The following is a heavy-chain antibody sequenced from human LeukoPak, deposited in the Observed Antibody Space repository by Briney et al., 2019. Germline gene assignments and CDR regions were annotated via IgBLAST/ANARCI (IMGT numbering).Heavy chain of an antibody. J-gene: IGHJ6*02. CDR2: IYTSGST. V-gene: IGHV4-4*07. Sequence: SETLSLTCTVSGGSISSYYWSWIRQPAGKGLEWIGRIYTSGSTNYNPSLKSRVTMSVDTSKNQFSLKLSSVTAADTAVYYCARVPVVPAAMTDYYYYYGMDVWGQGTTVTVSS. CDR3: ARVPVVPAAMTDYYYYYGMDV. D-gene: IGHD2-2*01. CDR1: GGSISSYY.